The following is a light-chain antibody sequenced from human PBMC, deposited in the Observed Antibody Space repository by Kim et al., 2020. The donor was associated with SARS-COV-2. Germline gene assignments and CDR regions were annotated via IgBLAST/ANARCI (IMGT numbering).Light chain of an antibody. J-gene: IGKJ1*01. V-gene: IGKV3-15*01. CDR1: QSVSSN. Sequence: EIVLAQTPATLSVSPGERATLSCRASQSVSSNLAWYQQKPGQAPRLLIYGASTRATGIPARFSGSGCGTEFTLTISSLQSEDFAVYYCQQYNTWATFGQGTKVDIK. CDR2: GAS. CDR3: QQYNTWAT.